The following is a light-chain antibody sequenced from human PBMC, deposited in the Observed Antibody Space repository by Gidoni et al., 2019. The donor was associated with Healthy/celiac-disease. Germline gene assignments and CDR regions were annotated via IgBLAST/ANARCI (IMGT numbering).Light chain of an antibody. CDR3: SSYTSSVV. V-gene: IGLV2-14*01. CDR2: EVS. J-gene: IGLJ2*01. Sequence: QSALTQPASVSGSPGQSITISCTGTSSDVGGYNYVSWYQQHPGKAPKLMFYEVSNRPSGVSNRISGLQAEDEADYYCSSYTSSVVFGGGTKLTVL. CDR1: SSDVGGYNY.